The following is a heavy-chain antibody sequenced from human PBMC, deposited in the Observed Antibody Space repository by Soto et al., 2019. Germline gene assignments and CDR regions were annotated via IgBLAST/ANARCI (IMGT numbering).Heavy chain of an antibody. CDR2: IKQDGSEK. V-gene: IGHV3-7*01. CDR3: ARDKPSEGSSWYSPQSYFDY. Sequence: SGGSLRLCCAASGFTFSSYWMSGVRQAPGKGLEWVANIKQDGSEKYYVDSVKGRFTISRDNAKNSLYLQMNSLRAEDTAVYYCARDKPSEGSSWYSPQSYFDYWGQGTLVTVSS. CDR1: GFTFSSYW. D-gene: IGHD6-13*01. J-gene: IGHJ4*02.